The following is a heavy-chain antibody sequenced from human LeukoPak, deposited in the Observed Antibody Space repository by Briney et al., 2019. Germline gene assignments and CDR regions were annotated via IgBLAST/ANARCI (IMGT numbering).Heavy chain of an antibody. CDR2: ISAYNGNT. V-gene: IGHV1-18*01. CDR1: GYTFTSYG. D-gene: IGHD3-3*01. J-gene: IGHJ5*02. CDR3: ARDFDYDFWSGYYGEPKNWFDP. Sequence: ASAKVSCKASGYTFTSYGISWVRQAPGQGLEWMGWISAYNGNTNYAQKLQGRVTMTTDTSTSTAYMELRSLRSDDTAVYYCARDFDYDFWSGYYGEPKNWFDPWGQGTLVTVSS.